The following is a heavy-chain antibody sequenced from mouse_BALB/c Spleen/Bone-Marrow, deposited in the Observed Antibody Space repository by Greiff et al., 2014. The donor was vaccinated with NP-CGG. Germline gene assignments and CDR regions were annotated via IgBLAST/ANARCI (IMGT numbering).Heavy chain of an antibody. CDR1: GYTFSSYW. CDR3: AREDGLWYPDV. CDR2: ILPGSGST. Sequence: QVQLQQSGAELMKPGASVKISCKATGYTFSSYWIEWVKQRPGHGLEWIGEILPGSGSTNYNEKFKGKATFTADTSSNTAYMQLSSLTSEDSAVYYCAREDGLWYPDVWGARTTVTPSP. V-gene: IGHV1-9*01. J-gene: IGHJ1*01. D-gene: IGHD1-1*01.